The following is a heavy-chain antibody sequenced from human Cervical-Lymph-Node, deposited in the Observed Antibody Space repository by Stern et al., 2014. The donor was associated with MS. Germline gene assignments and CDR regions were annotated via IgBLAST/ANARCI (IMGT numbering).Heavy chain of an antibody. J-gene: IGHJ3*02. Sequence: VQLVESGAEVKKPGSSVKVSCKASGGTFSSYAISWVRQAPGQGLEWMGAIIPIFGIGNYAQKFQGRVTITADKSTSTAYMELSSLRSEDTAVYYCARDSLATSDAFDIWGKGTMVTVSS. CDR3: ARDSLATSDAFDI. CDR1: GGTFSSYA. D-gene: IGHD5-12*01. V-gene: IGHV1-69*17. CDR2: IIPIFGIG.